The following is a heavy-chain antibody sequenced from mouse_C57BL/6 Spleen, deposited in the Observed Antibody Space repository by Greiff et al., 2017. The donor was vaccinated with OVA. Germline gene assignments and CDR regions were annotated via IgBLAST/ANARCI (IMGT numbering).Heavy chain of an antibody. CDR2: IHPNSGST. CDR1: GYTFTSYW. J-gene: IGHJ2*01. D-gene: IGHD3-1*01. CDR3: ARSPKGYSYYFDY. V-gene: IGHV1-64*01. Sequence: VQLQQPGAELVKPGASVKLSCKASGYTFTSYWMHWVKQRPGQGLEWIGMIHPNSGSTNYNEKFKSKATLTVDKSSSPAYMQLSSLTSEDSAVYYCARSPKGYSYYFDYWGQGTTLTVSS.